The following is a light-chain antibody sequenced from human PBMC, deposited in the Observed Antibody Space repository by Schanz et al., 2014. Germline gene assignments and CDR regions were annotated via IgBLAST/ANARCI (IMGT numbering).Light chain of an antibody. V-gene: IGLV2-8*01. J-gene: IGLJ2*01. CDR3: SSYAGSNNFV. CDR1: SSDVGGYNY. Sequence: QSALTQPPSASGSPGQSVTISCTGTSSDVGGYNYVSWYQQHPGKAPKLIISDVTRRPSGVPDRFSGSKSGNTASLTISGLQAEDEADYYCSSYAGSNNFVFGGGTKLTVL. CDR2: DVT.